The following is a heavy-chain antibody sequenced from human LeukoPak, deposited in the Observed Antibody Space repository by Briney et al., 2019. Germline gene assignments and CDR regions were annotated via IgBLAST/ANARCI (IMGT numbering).Heavy chain of an antibody. V-gene: IGHV1-46*01. CDR2: INPSGGST. J-gene: IGHJ3*02. Sequence: ASVKVSCKASGYTFTSYYMHWVRQAPGQGLEWMGIINPSGGSTSYAQKFQGRVTMTRNTSISTAYMELSSLRSEDTAVYYCARISQEMATMGDAFDIWGQGTMVTVSS. CDR3: ARISQEMATMGDAFDI. CDR1: GYTFTSYY. D-gene: IGHD5-24*01.